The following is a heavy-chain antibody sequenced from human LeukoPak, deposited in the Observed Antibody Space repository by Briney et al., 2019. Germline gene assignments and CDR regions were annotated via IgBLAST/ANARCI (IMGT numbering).Heavy chain of an antibody. CDR3: AGGFLEWLPDYFAY. CDR1: GGTFSSYA. D-gene: IGHD3-3*01. V-gene: IGHV1-69*06. Sequence: ASVKVSCKASGGTFSSYAISWVRQAPGQGLEWMGGIIPIFGTANYAQKFQGRVTITADKSTSTAYMELSSLRSEDTAVYYCAGGFLEWLPDYFAYGGKGTLVTVPP. CDR2: IIPIFGTA. J-gene: IGHJ4*02.